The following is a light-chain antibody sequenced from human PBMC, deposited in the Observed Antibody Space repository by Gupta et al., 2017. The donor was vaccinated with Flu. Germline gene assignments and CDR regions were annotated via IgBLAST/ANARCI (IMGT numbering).Light chain of an antibody. V-gene: IGLV1-47*01. Sequence: QSVLTQPPAASGTPGPRVTIFCSGSSSNIGSNYVYWYQQPPGTAPKLLIYRNNQRPSGVPDRFSGSKSGTSASLAISGLRSEDEADYYCAAWDDSLSAYVVFGGGTKLTVL. CDR2: RNN. CDR3: AAWDDSLSAYVV. J-gene: IGLJ2*01. CDR1: SSNIGSNY.